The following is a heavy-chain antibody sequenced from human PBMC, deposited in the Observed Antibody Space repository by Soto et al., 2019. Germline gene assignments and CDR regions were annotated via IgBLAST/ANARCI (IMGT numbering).Heavy chain of an antibody. V-gene: IGHV3-23*01. CDR3: VKDPNWELGY. Sequence: QPGGSLRLACAASGVTFRDPEVDWFRQPPGKGLEYVANINGPATSTSYADAVKGRFTISRDNSQDTLYLELNSLRVEDTAVYYCVKDPNWELGYWAQGTLGTRSS. D-gene: IGHD1-1*01. CDR2: INGPATST. J-gene: IGHJ4*02. CDR1: GVTFRDPE.